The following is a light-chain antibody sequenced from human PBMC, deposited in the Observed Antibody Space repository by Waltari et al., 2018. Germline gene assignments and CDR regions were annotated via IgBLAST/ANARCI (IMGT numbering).Light chain of an antibody. Sequence: ETVMTQSPATLSVSPGERATLSCRASQTVTTKLAWYQQKPGQAPRLLIYGASTRATGIPARFSGSGSGTEFTLTISSLQSEDFAVYYCQQYNNWPPWTFGQGTKVELK. V-gene: IGKV3-15*01. CDR1: QTVTTK. CDR2: GAS. CDR3: QQYNNWPPWT. J-gene: IGKJ1*01.